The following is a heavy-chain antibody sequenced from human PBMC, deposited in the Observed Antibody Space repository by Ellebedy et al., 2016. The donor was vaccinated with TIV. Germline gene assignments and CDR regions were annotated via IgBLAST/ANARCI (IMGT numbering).Heavy chain of an antibody. CDR3: AKVIVLGAAGYYYGMDV. CDR1: GFTFSSFG. D-gene: IGHD2/OR15-2a*01. CDR2: IRYDGSSQ. V-gene: IGHV3-30*02. Sequence: GESLKISCAASGFTFSSFGIHWVRQAPGKGLEWVAFIRYDGSSQHYADSVKGRFTISRDNSKNTLYLQMSSLRAEDTAVYYCAKVIVLGAAGYYYGMDVWGQGTTVTVPS. J-gene: IGHJ6*02.